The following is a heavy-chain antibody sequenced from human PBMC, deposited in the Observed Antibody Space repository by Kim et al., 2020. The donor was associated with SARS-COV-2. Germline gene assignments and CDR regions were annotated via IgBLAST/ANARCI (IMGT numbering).Heavy chain of an antibody. J-gene: IGHJ6*02. CDR2: SNHSGST. CDR1: SGYY. Sequence: SGYYWSWIRQPPGKGLEWIGESNHSGSTNYNPSLKSRVTISVDTSKNQFSLKLSSVTAADTAVYYCARARSIAARPVGYYYYGMDVWGQGTKVTV. V-gene: IGHV4-34*01. D-gene: IGHD6-6*01. CDR3: ARARSIAARPVGYYYYGMDV.